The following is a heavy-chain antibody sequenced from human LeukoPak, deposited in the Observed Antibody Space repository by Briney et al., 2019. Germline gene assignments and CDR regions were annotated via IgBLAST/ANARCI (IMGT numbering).Heavy chain of an antibody. CDR3: ARDLLGSLFCSGGSCHRPPQ. J-gene: IGHJ4*02. Sequence: GGSLRLSCAASGFTVSSNYMSWVRQAPGKGLGWVSVIYSVGSTYYADSVKGRFTLSRENHKHTLYLKMNSLRAEDTAVYYCARDLLGSLFCSGGSCHRPPQWGQGTLVTVSS. CDR2: IYSVGST. D-gene: IGHD2-15*01. CDR1: GFTVSSNY. V-gene: IGHV3-53*01.